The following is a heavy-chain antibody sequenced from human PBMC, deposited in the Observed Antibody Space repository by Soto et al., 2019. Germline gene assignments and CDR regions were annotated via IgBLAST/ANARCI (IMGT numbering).Heavy chain of an antibody. Sequence: QVQLVQSGAEVKKPGASVKVSCKASGYTFTSYYMHWVRQAPGQGLEWMGIINPSGGSTSYAQKFPGRVPTARDTATSTVYMELSSLRSEDTAVYYCARGWNYAVVDWFDPWGQGTLVTVSS. CDR1: GYTFTSYY. CDR3: ARGWNYAVVDWFDP. D-gene: IGHD1-7*01. J-gene: IGHJ5*02. V-gene: IGHV1-46*01. CDR2: INPSGGST.